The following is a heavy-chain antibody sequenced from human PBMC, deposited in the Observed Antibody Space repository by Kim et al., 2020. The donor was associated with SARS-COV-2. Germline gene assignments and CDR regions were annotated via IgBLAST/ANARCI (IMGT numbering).Heavy chain of an antibody. V-gene: IGHV4-34*01. CDR1: GGSFSGHY. CDR3: ARMPKALAGSSGWALDS. CDR2: INDSGST. J-gene: IGHJ4*02. D-gene: IGHD3-22*01. Sequence: SETLSLTCAVYGGSFSGHYWSWIRQPPGKGLEWIGEINDSGSTYYNPSLTTRITISVDTSKNQFSLKLRSVTAADTAVYYCARMPKALAGSSGWALDSWGQGTRVTVSS.